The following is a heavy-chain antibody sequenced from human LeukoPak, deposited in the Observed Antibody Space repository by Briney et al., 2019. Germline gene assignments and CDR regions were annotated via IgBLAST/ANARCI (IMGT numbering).Heavy chain of an antibody. CDR1: GGSISSYY. V-gene: IGHV4-4*07. CDR2: IYTSGSN. D-gene: IGHD3-22*01. CDR3: ARDYYDSSRESLDGLEYFQH. J-gene: IGHJ1*01. Sequence: PSETLSLTCTVSGGSISSYYWSWVRQPAGKGLEWIGRIYTSGSNNYNPSLKSRVTMSEDTSKNQFSLKLSSVTAADTAMYYCARDYYDSSRESLDGLEYFQHWGQGTLVTVSS.